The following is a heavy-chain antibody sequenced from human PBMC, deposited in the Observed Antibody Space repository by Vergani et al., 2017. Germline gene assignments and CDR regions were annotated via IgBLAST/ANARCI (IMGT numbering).Heavy chain of an antibody. CDR1: GFTFSNFG. CDR3: VRERAPFDAFDV. Sequence: QVQLVESAGGVVQPGGSLRLSCAASGFTFSNFGMHWIRQAPGKGLEWLAYIGKDGINTRYRDAVKGRFTVSRDNSKDIQYLQMDSLRAEDTAVYHCVRERAPFDAFDVWGQGTMVTVSS. CDR2: IGKDGINT. J-gene: IGHJ3*01. V-gene: IGHV3-30*02.